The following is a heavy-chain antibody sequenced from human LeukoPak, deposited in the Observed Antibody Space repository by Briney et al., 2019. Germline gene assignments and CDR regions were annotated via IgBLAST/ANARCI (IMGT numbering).Heavy chain of an antibody. CDR1: GGSFSGYY. J-gene: IGHJ4*02. Sequence: SETLSLTCAVYGGSFSGYYWSWIRQPPGKGLEWIGEINHSGSTNYNPSLKSRVTISVDTSKNQFSLKLSSVTAADTAVYYCAREWGYSSSSKFDYWGQGTLVTVSS. V-gene: IGHV4-34*01. CDR3: AREWGYSSSSKFDY. CDR2: INHSGST. D-gene: IGHD6-6*01.